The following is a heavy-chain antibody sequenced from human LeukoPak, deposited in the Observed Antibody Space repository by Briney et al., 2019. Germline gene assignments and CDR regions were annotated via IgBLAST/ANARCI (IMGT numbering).Heavy chain of an antibody. CDR1: GYTFSDYY. Sequence: GGSLRLSCAASGYTFSDYYMSWFRQAPGKGLEWVSYISSSGSTIYYADSVKGRFTISRDNAKNSLYLQMNSLRAEDTAVYYCARDSSYYYDSSGYGLGDWGQGTLVTVSS. CDR3: ARDSSYYYDSSGYGLGD. D-gene: IGHD3-22*01. J-gene: IGHJ4*02. V-gene: IGHV3-11*01. CDR2: ISSSGSTI.